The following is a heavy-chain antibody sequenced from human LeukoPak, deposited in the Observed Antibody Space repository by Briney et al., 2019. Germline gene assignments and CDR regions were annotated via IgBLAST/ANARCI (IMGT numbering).Heavy chain of an antibody. V-gene: IGHV3-74*01. CDR2: IGSDGRSA. CDR1: GFTFSTYW. CDR3: ARDLYNYDSGSPY. D-gene: IGHD3-10*01. J-gene: IGHJ4*02. Sequence: GGSLRLSYAGSGFTFSTYWIHWVRQAPGKGLVWVSRIGSDGRSATYADSVKGRFTISRGNTKNTLYLQMNNLRAEDTAIYYCARDLYNYDSGSPYWGQGTLVTVSP.